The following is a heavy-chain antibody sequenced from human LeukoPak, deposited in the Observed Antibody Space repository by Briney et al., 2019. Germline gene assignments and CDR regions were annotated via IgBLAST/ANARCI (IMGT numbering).Heavy chain of an antibody. V-gene: IGHV4-34*01. CDR1: GGSFSGYY. Sequence: SETLSLTCAVYGGSFSGYYWSWIRQPPGKGLEWIGEINHSGSTNYNPSLKSRVTISVDTSKDQFSLKLSSVTAADTAVYYCARGRGRFFNTGGPWFDPWGQGTLVTVSS. D-gene: IGHD3-3*01. J-gene: IGHJ5*02. CDR2: INHSGST. CDR3: ARGRGRFFNTGGPWFDP.